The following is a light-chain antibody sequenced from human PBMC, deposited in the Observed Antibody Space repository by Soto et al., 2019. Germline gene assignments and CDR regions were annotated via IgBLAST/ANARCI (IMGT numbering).Light chain of an antibody. J-gene: IGLJ2*01. CDR3: GTWASSLSVVV. V-gene: IGLV1-51*01. CDR1: SSNIGNNF. CDR2: DNN. Sequence: QSVLTQPPSVSAAPGQKVTISCSGSSSNIGNNFVSWYQQLPGTAPKLLIYDNNKRPSGIPDRFSGSKSGTSATLGITGLQTGDEADYYCGTWASSLSVVVFGGGTKLTVL.